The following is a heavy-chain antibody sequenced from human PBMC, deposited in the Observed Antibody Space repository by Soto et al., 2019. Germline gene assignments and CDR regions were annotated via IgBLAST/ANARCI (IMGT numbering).Heavy chain of an antibody. CDR3: AEKKQKVPLGSHFGF. CDR2: IYYSGTT. V-gene: IGHV4-31*03. CDR1: GGSITSAGYY. Sequence: SETLSLTCTVSGGSITSAGYYWTWIRQHPGKGLEWIACIYYSGTTSYSPSLRSRLTISVDTSKSQFSLKLTSVTAADTAVHYLAEKKQKVPLGSHFGFRGPGNPVTVSS. J-gene: IGHJ4*03.